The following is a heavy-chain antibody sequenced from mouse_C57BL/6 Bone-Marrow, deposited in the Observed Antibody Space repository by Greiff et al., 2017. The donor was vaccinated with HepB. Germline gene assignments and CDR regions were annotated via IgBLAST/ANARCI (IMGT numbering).Heavy chain of an antibody. Sequence: VQLQQPGAELVMPGASVKLSCKASGYTFTSYWMHWVKQRPGQGLEWIGEIDPSDSYTNYNQKFKGKSTLTVDKSSSTAYMQLSSLTSEDSAVYYCARGGWWYFDYWGQGTTLTVSS. V-gene: IGHV1-69*01. CDR3: ARGGWWYFDY. D-gene: IGHD1-1*02. CDR2: IDPSDSYT. J-gene: IGHJ2*01. CDR1: GYTFTSYW.